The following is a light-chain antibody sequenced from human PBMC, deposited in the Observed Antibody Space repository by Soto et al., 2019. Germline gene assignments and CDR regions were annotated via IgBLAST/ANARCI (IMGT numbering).Light chain of an antibody. CDR2: GAS. Sequence: EIVLTQSPGTLSLSPGERATLSCRASQSVTSDYLAWYQQKPGQAPRLLIYGASSRATGIPDRFSGSGSGTDFTLTISRLEPEDSAVYYCQKYGSSPYTFGQGARLEIK. CDR3: QKYGSSPYT. CDR1: QSVTSDY. V-gene: IGKV3-20*01. J-gene: IGKJ2*01.